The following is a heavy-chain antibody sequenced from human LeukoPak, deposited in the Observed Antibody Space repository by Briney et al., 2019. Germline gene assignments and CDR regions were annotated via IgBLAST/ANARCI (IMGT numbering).Heavy chain of an antibody. CDR3: ARVGLYCSGGSCYLNWFDP. Sequence: PSETLSLTCTVSGGSSSSYYSSWIRQPPANGLEWIGYVYDSGSTNYNPSLKSRVTISVDTSKNQFSLKLSSVTAADTAVYYCARVGLYCSGGSCYLNWFDPWGQGTLVTVSS. D-gene: IGHD2-15*01. J-gene: IGHJ5*02. V-gene: IGHV4-59*01. CDR2: VYDSGST. CDR1: GGSSSSYY.